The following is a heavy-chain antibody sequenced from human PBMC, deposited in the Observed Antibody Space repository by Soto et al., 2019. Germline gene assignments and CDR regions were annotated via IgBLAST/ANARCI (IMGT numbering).Heavy chain of an antibody. D-gene: IGHD1-26*01. CDR2: ISSSSSYT. J-gene: IGHJ4*02. CDR3: ARSVEVQWEIPRFDY. Sequence: QVQLVQSGGGLVKPGGSLRLSCAASGFTFSDYYMSWIRQAPGKGLEWVSYISSSSSYTNYADSVKGRFTISRDNAKNSLYLQMNSLRAEDTAVYYWARSVEVQWEIPRFDYWGQGTLVTVSS. V-gene: IGHV3-11*05. CDR1: GFTFSDYY.